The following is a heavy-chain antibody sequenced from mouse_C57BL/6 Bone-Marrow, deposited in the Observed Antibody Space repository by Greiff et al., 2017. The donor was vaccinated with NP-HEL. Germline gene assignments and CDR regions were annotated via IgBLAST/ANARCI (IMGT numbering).Heavy chain of an antibody. D-gene: IGHD2-4*01. CDR2: ISYDGSN. Sequence: EVQVVESGPGLVKPSQSLSLTCSVTGYSITSGYYWNWIRQFPGNKQEWMGYISYDGSNNYNPSLKNRISITRDTSTNQFFLKLNSVTTEDTATYYCASHYDYHGGFAYWGQGTLVTVSA. CDR1: GYSITSGYY. J-gene: IGHJ3*01. CDR3: ASHYDYHGGFAY. V-gene: IGHV3-6*01.